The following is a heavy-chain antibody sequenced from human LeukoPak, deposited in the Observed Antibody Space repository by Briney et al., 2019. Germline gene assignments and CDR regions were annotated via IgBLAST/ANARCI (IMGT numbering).Heavy chain of an antibody. V-gene: IGHV1-46*01. Sequence: ASVKVSCKASGYTFTSYYMHWVRQAPGQGLEWMGIINPSGGSTSYAQKFQGRVTMTRNTSISTAYMELSSLRSEDTAVYYCARAGGIAAAHFDYWGQGTLVTVSS. CDR3: ARAGGIAAAHFDY. CDR1: GYTFTSYY. D-gene: IGHD6-13*01. J-gene: IGHJ4*02. CDR2: INPSGGST.